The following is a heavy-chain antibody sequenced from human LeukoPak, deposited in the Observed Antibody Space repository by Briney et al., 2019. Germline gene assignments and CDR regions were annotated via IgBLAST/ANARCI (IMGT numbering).Heavy chain of an antibody. Sequence: GGSLRLSCAASGFTFSSYSMNWVRQAPGKGLEWVSFISSSSTIIYYADSVKGRFTISRDSAKNSLFLQMNSLRAEDTAVYYCARDLFDDYTLDYWGQGTLVTVSS. D-gene: IGHD3-16*01. V-gene: IGHV3-21*01. CDR1: GFTFSSYS. CDR3: ARDLFDDYTLDY. J-gene: IGHJ4*02. CDR2: ISSSSTII.